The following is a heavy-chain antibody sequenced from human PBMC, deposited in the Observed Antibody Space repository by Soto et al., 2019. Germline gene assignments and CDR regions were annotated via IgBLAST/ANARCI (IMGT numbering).Heavy chain of an antibody. CDR3: ARDFYYDSSITFPD. J-gene: IGHJ4*02. CDR1: GFNFRIYT. CDR2: ISQTGDYI. V-gene: IGHV3-21*01. Sequence: GGSLRLSCVGSGFNFRIYTMNWVRQAPGKGPEWVSSISQTGDYIFYADSVKGRFTISRDNAKNSVYLQMNSLGAEDTAMYYCARDFYYDSSITFPDWGQGTMVTVYS. D-gene: IGHD3-22*01.